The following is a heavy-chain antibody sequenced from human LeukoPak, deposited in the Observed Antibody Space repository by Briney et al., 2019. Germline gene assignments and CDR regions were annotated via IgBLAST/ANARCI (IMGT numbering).Heavy chain of an antibody. CDR2: IPFDESNK. V-gene: IGHV3-30*04. CDR1: GFTFSNYA. CDR3: ARDNNADY. D-gene: IGHD1/OR15-1a*01. J-gene: IGHJ4*02. Sequence: HPGRSLRLSCVASGFTFSNYAMLWVRQAPGKGLEWVAVIPFDESNKYYTDSVKGRFTNSRDNSNNTLYLQMNSLRPDDTAVYFCARDNNADYWGQGTLVTVSS.